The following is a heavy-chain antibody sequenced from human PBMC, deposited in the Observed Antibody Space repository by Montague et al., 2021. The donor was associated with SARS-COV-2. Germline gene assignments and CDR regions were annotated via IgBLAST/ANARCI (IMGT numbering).Heavy chain of an antibody. D-gene: IGHD3-3*01. Sequence: SETLSLTCAVYGGSFSGYYWSWIRQPPGKGLEWIGYIYYSGSTNYNPSLKSRVTISLDTSKNQFSLKLSSVTAADTAVYYCARGDFGVVIIPYYYYYMDVWGKGTTVTVSS. J-gene: IGHJ6*03. CDR3: ARGDFGVVIIPYYYYYMDV. CDR1: GGSFSGYY. V-gene: IGHV4-59*08. CDR2: IYYSGST.